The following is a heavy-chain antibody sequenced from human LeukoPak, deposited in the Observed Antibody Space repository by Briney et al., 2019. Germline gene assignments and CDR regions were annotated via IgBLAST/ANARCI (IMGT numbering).Heavy chain of an antibody. J-gene: IGHJ4*02. CDR2: IRGYNGNT. V-gene: IGHV1-18*01. CDR3: ARTIVSNARACYFDS. D-gene: IGHD1-26*01. Sequence: GASVKVSCRTSGYTFINYGISWVRQAPGQGLEWMGWIRGYNGNTNYAQNLQGRVTMTTDTSTSTAYMELRSLTSDDTALYYCARTIVSNARACYFDSWGQGTLVTVSS. CDR1: GYTFINYG.